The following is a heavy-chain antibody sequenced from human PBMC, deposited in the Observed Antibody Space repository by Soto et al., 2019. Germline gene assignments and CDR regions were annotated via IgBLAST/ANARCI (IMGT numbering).Heavy chain of an antibody. V-gene: IGHV1-69*01. Sequence: QVQLVQSGAEVKKPGSSVEVSCKASGGTFSSYAISWVRQAPGQGLEWMGGIIPIFGTANYAQKFQGRVTITADESTSTAYMELSSLRSEDTAVYYCARVNLWGEESRTYYFDYWGQGTLVTVSS. CDR1: GGTFSSYA. CDR2: IIPIFGTA. J-gene: IGHJ4*02. D-gene: IGHD3-16*01. CDR3: ARVNLWGEESRTYYFDY.